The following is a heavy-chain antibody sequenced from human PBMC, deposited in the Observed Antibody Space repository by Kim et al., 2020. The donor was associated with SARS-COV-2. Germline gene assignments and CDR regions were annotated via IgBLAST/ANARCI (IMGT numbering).Heavy chain of an antibody. CDR1: GFSFTSAW. Sequence: GGSLRLSCEVSGFSFTSAWMSWVRRAPGKGLEWVARIKSRVDGETSDYAAPVKGRFAIDRDDSRDTLFLQMNSLKTEDTAVYYCAIETSRIGNFWEHWGQGALVTVSS. J-gene: IGHJ4*02. CDR3: AIETSRIGNFWEH. V-gene: IGHV3-15*01. D-gene: IGHD1-1*01. CDR2: IKSRVDGETS.